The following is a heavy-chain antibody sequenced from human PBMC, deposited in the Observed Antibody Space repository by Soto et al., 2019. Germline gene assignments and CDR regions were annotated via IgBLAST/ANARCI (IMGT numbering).Heavy chain of an antibody. Sequence: GGSLRLSCAASGFTFSSYEMNWVRQAPGKGLEWVSYISSSGSTIYYADSVKGRFTISRDNAKNSLYLQMNSLRAEDTAVYYCASGRDYGDYVHGFDPWGQGTLVTVYS. CDR2: ISSSGSTI. V-gene: IGHV3-48*03. J-gene: IGHJ5*02. D-gene: IGHD4-17*01. CDR1: GFTFSSYE. CDR3: ASGRDYGDYVHGFDP.